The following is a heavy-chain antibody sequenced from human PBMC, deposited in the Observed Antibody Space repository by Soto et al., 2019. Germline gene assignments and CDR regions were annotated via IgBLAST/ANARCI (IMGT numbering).Heavy chain of an antibody. J-gene: IGHJ6*02. Sequence: QGNLVQAGADLKKPGASVRVSCKASGYSFTRNGISWVRQAPGQGLEWMGWISAKNGDTNYAQKFQGRVIMTTATSTRTAYMELRSLRSDDTAVYYCVRDRDSDTWPSRDVWGQGTTVTVSS. V-gene: IGHV1-18*01. CDR2: ISAKNGDT. D-gene: IGHD1-26*01. CDR3: VRDRDSDTWPSRDV. CDR1: GYSFTRNG.